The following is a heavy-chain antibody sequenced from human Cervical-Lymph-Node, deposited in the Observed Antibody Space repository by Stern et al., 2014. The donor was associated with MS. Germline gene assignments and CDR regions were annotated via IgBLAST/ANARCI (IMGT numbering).Heavy chain of an antibody. V-gene: IGHV1-2*04. D-gene: IGHD1-26*01. Sequence: MQLVESGAEVKKPGASVKVSCKASGYTFTGYYMHWLRQAPGQGLEWMGWINPNSGGTNYAQKFQGWVTMTRDTSISTAYMELSRLRSDDTAVYYCARDSVGATADNWYFDLWGRGTLVTVSS. CDR1: GYTFTGYY. J-gene: IGHJ2*01. CDR2: INPNSGGT. CDR3: ARDSVGATADNWYFDL.